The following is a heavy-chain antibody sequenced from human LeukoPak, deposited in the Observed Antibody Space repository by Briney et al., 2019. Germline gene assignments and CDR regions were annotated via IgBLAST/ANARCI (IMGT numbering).Heavy chain of an antibody. V-gene: IGHV3-23*01. D-gene: IGHD4-23*01. CDR1: GFTFSRYA. J-gene: IGHJ4*02. CDR2: ISSTAATT. CDR3: ARNYGGNYLYYFDY. Sequence: GGSLRLSCEVSGFTFSRYAMSWVRQAPGKGLEWVSTISSTAATTYYADSVKGRFTISRDNSKNTLYLQMNSLKADDTAVHHCARNYGGNYLYYFDYWGQGTLVTVSS.